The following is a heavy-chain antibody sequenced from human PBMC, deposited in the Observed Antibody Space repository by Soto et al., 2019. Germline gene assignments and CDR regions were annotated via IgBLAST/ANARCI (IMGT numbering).Heavy chain of an antibody. CDR3: VRDQGAVAVPDAFDI. Sequence: QVQLVQSGAEVKKPGASVKVSCKASGYTFTSYYMHWVRQAPGQGLEWMGIINPSGGSTSYAQKFQGRVTMTRDTSTSTVYMELSSLRSEDTAVYYCVRDQGAVAVPDAFDIWGQGTMVTVSS. CDR2: INPSGGST. CDR1: GYTFTSYY. V-gene: IGHV1-46*01. J-gene: IGHJ3*02. D-gene: IGHD6-19*01.